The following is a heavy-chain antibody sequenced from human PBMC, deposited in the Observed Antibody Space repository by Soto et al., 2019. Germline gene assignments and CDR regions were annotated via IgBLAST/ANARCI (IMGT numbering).Heavy chain of an antibody. CDR2: IYYSGST. CDR3: ARVTNYDFWSGYYFDY. V-gene: IGHV4-31*03. CDR1: GGSISSGGYY. J-gene: IGHJ4*02. D-gene: IGHD3-3*01. Sequence: SETLSLTCTVSGGSISSGGYYWSWIRQHPGKGLEWIGYIYYSGSTYYNPSLKSRVTISVDTSKNQFSLKLSSVTAADTAVYYCARVTNYDFWSGYYFDYWGQGTLVTVSS.